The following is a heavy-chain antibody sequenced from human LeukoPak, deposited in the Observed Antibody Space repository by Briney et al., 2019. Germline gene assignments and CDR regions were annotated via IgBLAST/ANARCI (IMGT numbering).Heavy chain of an antibody. CDR3: ADYRKPQGLDY. CDR2: IDASGSDT. CDR1: EIPFKLLG. J-gene: IGHJ4*02. V-gene: IGHV3-23*01. Sequence: GSPELSREGPEIPFKLLGIALVRPAPGPGLEWVSAIDASGSDTYYTDSVKGRFTISRDNSKNTVYLQMNSLRVEDTAVYYCADYRKPQGLDYWGQGTLVTVSS. D-gene: IGHD1-14*01.